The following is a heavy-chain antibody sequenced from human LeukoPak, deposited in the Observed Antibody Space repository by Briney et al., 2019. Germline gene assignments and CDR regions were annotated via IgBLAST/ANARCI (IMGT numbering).Heavy chain of an antibody. V-gene: IGHV1-69*05. D-gene: IGHD4-17*01. CDR2: IIPIFGTP. CDR3: ARIMVDDYGDNGLS. CDR1: GGTFSSYA. Sequence: SVKVSCKASGGTFSSYAISWVRQAPGQGLEWMGGIIPIFGTPNNAQKFQGRVTITTDESTSTAYMELSSLRSEDTAVYYCARIMVDDYGDNGLSWGQGTLVTVSS. J-gene: IGHJ5*02.